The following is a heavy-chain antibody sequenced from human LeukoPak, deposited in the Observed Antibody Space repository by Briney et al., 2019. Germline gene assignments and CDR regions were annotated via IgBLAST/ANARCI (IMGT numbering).Heavy chain of an antibody. J-gene: IGHJ4*02. D-gene: IGHD6-19*01. CDR1: GGTFSSYA. CDR3: ARAGRSGWYEDY. V-gene: IGHV1-18*01. CDR2: ISAYNGNT. Sequence: ASVKVSCKASGGTFSSYAISWVRQAPGQGLEWMGWISAYNGNTNYAQKLQGRVTMTTDTSTSTAYMELRSLRSDDTAVYYCARAGRSGWYEDYWGQGTLVTVSS.